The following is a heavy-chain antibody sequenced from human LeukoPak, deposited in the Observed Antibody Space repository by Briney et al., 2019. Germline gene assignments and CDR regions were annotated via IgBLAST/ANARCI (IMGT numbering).Heavy chain of an antibody. V-gene: IGHV3-30*18. J-gene: IGHJ4*02. Sequence: GGSLRLSCAASGFTFSSYGMHGVRQAPGKGLEWVAVISYDGSNKYYADSVKGRFTISRDNSKNTLYLQMNSLRVEDTAVYYCAKGDGDYWGQGTLVTVSS. CDR3: AKGDGDY. CDR2: ISYDGSNK. CDR1: GFTFSSYG.